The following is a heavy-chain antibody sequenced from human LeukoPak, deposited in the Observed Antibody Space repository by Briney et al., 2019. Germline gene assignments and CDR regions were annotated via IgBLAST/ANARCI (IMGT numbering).Heavy chain of an antibody. V-gene: IGHV4-39*01. Sequence: SETLSLTCTVSGGSISSSSYYWGWIRQPPGTGLEWIGSIYYSGSTYYNPSLKSRVTISVDTSKNQFSLKLSSVTAADTAVYYCASTRSVAGTLDYWGQGTLVTVSS. CDR2: IYYSGST. D-gene: IGHD6-19*01. CDR1: GGSISSSSYY. CDR3: ASTRSVAGTLDY. J-gene: IGHJ4*02.